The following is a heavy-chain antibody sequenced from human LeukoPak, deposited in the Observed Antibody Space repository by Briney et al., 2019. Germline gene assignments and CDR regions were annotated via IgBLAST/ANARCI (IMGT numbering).Heavy chain of an antibody. J-gene: IGHJ4*02. D-gene: IGHD1-26*01. CDR2: ISSSSYI. CDR1: GFTFSSYS. CDR3: ARGEESYSEPDFDY. Sequence: GGSLRLSYAASGFTFSSYSMNWVRQAPGKGLEWVSSISSSSYIYYADSVKGRFTISRDNAKNSLYLQMNSLRAEDTAVYYCARGEESYSEPDFDYWGQGTLVTVSS. V-gene: IGHV3-21*01.